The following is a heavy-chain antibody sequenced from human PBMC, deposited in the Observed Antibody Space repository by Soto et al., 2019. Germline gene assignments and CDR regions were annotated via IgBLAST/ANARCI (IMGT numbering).Heavy chain of an antibody. CDR2: IYWDDDK. V-gene: IGHV2-5*02. J-gene: IGHJ4*02. CDR3: AHSRVGGNSAVYVY. Sequence: QITLKESGPTLVKPTQTLTLTCTFSGFSLSTSGVGVGWIRQPPGKALEWLAHIYWDDDKRYSPSLRSRLTIAKDTSKNQVVLTMTNMDPVDTATYYCAHSRVGGNSAVYVYWGQGTLVTVSS. CDR1: GFSLSTSGVG. D-gene: IGHD2-21*02.